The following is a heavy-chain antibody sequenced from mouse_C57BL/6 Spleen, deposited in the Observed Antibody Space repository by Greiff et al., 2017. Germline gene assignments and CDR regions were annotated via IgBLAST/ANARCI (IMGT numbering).Heavy chain of an antibody. D-gene: IGHD2-4*01. CDR1: GYTFTSYG. CDR3: ERGWYDYDEFAY. V-gene: IGHV1-81*01. CDR2: IYTRSGNT. J-gene: IGHJ3*01. Sequence: VQLQQSGAELARPGASVKLSCKASGYTFTSYGISWVRQRTGQGLEWIGEIYTRSGNTYYNEKFKGKATLTADKSSSTAYMELRSLTSEESAVYLCERGWYDYDEFAYWGQGTLGNVSA.